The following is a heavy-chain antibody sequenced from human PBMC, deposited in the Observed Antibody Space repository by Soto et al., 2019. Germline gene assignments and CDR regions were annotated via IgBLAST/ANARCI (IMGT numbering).Heavy chain of an antibody. J-gene: IGHJ4*02. Sequence: QVYLVQSGAEVKKPGSSVTISCKASGGIFSSNTINWVRQAAGQGLEWMGGIIPLVGTANYAEKFQGRVTITADKSTKTEYMELTSLSSEDTAVYYCASKAACGGDCYAFDSWGQGTLVTVSS. CDR3: ASKAACGGDCYAFDS. D-gene: IGHD2-21*02. V-gene: IGHV1-69*06. CDR2: IIPLVGTA. CDR1: GGIFSSNT.